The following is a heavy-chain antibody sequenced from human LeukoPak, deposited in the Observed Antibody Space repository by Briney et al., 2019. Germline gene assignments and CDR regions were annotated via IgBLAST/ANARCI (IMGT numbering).Heavy chain of an antibody. D-gene: IGHD1-14*01. J-gene: IGHJ4*02. CDR2: MYFSGST. CDR3: ASGSGYFFDY. V-gene: IGHV4-39*01. Sequence: SETLSLTCTVSGASISRTSYYWGWIRQPPGKGLEWIATMYFSGSTYYNPSLKSRVTILVDTSKNQFSLKLSSVAAADTAVYYRASGSGYFFDYWGQGTLVTVSS. CDR1: GASISRTSYY.